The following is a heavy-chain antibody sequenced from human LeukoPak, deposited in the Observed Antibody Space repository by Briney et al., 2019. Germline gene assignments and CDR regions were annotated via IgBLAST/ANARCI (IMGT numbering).Heavy chain of an antibody. V-gene: IGHV3-30*04. CDR3: AREPAGDGDYVFDY. CDR1: GFTFSSYA. CDR2: MSYDGSNK. D-gene: IGHD4-17*01. J-gene: IGHJ4*02. Sequence: GGSLRLSCAASGFTFSSYAMHWVRQAPGKGLEWVAVMSYDGSNKYYADSVKGRFTISRDNSKNTLYLQMNSLRAEDTAVYYCAREPAGDGDYVFDYWGQGTLVTVSS.